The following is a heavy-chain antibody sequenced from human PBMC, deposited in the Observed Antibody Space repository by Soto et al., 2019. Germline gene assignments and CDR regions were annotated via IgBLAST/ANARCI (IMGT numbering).Heavy chain of an antibody. V-gene: IGHV1-69*06. CDR3: ARRHSGGFFRFFDS. J-gene: IGHJ4*02. Sequence: QVQLVQSGTEVKKPGSSVKVSCKAAGGSLSTNPISWVRHAPGQGLEWMGGTGSGTGPGNHAQKFQGRLTVTADKSTSTVYMELTNLSSDDTAVYYCARRHSGGFFRFFDSWGQGTLVTVSS. D-gene: IGHD2-15*01. CDR2: TGSGTGPG. CDR1: GGSLSTNP.